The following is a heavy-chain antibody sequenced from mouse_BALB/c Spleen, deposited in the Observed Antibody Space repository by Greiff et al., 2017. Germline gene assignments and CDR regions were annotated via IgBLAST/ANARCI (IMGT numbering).Heavy chain of an antibody. Sequence: DVKLVESGGGLVQPGGSRKLSCAASGFTFSSFGMHWVRQAPEKGLEWVAYIRSGSSTIYYADTVKGRFTISSDNPKNTLFLQMTSLRSEDTAMYYCARSRGLYYGDDGYCAMDYWGQGTSVTVSS. CDR2: IRSGSSTI. D-gene: IGHD2-2*01. CDR3: ARSRGLYYGDDGYCAMDY. V-gene: IGHV5-17*02. CDR1: GFTFSSFG. J-gene: IGHJ4*01.